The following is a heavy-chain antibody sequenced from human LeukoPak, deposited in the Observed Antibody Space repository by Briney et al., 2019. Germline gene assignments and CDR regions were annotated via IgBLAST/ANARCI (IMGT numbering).Heavy chain of an antibody. D-gene: IGHD2-8*01. CDR1: GGSIRSSRYY. CDR3: ARGLYGSYYFDY. J-gene: IGHJ4*02. Sequence: SETLSLTCTVSGGSIRSSRYYWGWIRQPPGKGLEWIGSIYYSGSTYYNPSLKSRVTISVDTSKNQFSLKLSSVTAADTAVYYCARGLYGSYYFDYWGQGTLVTVSS. CDR2: IYYSGST. V-gene: IGHV4-39*01.